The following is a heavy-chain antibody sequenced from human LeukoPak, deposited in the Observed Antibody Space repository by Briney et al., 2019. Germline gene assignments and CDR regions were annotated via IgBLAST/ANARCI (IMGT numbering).Heavy chain of an antibody. CDR1: GYTFTSYG. J-gene: IGHJ4*02. CDR2: ISAYNGNT. Sequence: ASVKVSCKASGYTFTSYGISWVRQAPGQGLEGMGWISAYNGNTNYAQKLQGRVTMTTDTSTSTAYMELRSLRSDDTAVYYCARSYYDILTGYYRLEDYFDYWGQGTLVTVSS. D-gene: IGHD3-9*01. V-gene: IGHV1-18*01. CDR3: ARSYYDILTGYYRLEDYFDY.